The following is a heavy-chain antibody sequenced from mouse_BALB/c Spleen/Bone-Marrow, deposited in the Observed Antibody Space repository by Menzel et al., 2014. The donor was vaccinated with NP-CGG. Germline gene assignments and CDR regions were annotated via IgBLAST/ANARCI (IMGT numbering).Heavy chain of an antibody. V-gene: IGHV5-6-4*01. D-gene: IGHD2-10*02. CDR1: GFTFSSSI. CDR3: SRGYGNCFDY. CDR2: ISTGGTYT. Sequence: EVHLVESGGGLVKPGGSLKLSCSASGFTFSSSIMSWVRQTPEKRLEWVATISTGGTYTYYPDSVKGRFTISRDNAKNTLYLQMSSLKSEDTAMYYCSRGYGNCFDYWGQGTPLTVSS. J-gene: IGHJ2*01.